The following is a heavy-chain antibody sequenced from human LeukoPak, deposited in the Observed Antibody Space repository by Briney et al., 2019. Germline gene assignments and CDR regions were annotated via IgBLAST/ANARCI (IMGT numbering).Heavy chain of an antibody. V-gene: IGHV3-21*01. J-gene: IGHJ4*02. Sequence: PGGSLRLSCAASGFTFSNYWMNWVRQAPGEGLEWVASISSDSTNIYYTDSVKGRFTISRDNAKNSLYLQMNSLILEDTAVYYCARDGSGSGDYWGQGTLVTVSS. D-gene: IGHD2-15*01. CDR1: GFTFSNYW. CDR3: ARDGSGSGDY. CDR2: ISSDSTNI.